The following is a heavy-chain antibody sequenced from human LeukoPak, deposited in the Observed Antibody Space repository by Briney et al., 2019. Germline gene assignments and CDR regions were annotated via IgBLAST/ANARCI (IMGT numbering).Heavy chain of an antibody. CDR1: GYTFTSYD. V-gene: IGHV1-8*01. D-gene: IGHD3-10*01. Sequence: ASLKVSCKASGYTFTSYDINWVRQTTGQGREWMGWMNPNSGNTGYAQKFQGRVTMTSNISISTAYMEMSSLRSEDTAVYYCARGAPYYYGSGSAFRFDYWGQGTLVTVSS. J-gene: IGHJ4*02. CDR3: ARGAPYYYGSGSAFRFDY. CDR2: MNPNSGNT.